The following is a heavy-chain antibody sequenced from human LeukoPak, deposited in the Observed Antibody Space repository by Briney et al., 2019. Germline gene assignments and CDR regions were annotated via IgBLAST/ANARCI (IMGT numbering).Heavy chain of an antibody. CDR2: ITYSSTYI. Sequence: GGSLRLSCAASGFTFSNYNMNWVRQAPGKVLEWVSSITYSSTYIYYADSVKGRFTISRDNAKNSVYLEMSSLRAEDTAVYYCARDPYSGGYGSYYYYYMDVWGKGTTVTISS. D-gene: IGHD1-26*01. J-gene: IGHJ6*03. CDR1: GFTFSNYN. V-gene: IGHV3-21*01. CDR3: ARDPYSGGYGSYYYYYMDV.